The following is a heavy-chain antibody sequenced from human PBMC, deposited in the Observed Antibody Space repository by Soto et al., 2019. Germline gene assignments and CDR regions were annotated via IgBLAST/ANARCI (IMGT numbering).Heavy chain of an antibody. CDR2: IYSGGDT. V-gene: IGHV3-66*01. CDR1: GFTFSSYS. J-gene: IGHJ4*02. D-gene: IGHD2-8*02. Sequence: DVQLVESGGGLVQPGGSLRLSCAASGFTFSSYSMNWVRQAPGKGLEWVSVIYSGGDTYYADSVKGRFTVSRDNSKNTLYLQMNSLTDGDTAVYYCARVGTVHSYYFDYWGQGTLVTVSS. CDR3: ARVGTVHSYYFDY.